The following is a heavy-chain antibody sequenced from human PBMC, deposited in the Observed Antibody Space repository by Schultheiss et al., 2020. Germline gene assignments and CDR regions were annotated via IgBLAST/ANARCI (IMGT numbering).Heavy chain of an antibody. D-gene: IGHD2-2*02. Sequence: GKSLKISCAASGFTFSSYGMHWVRQAPGKGLEWVAVISYDGSNKYYADSVKGRFTISRDNSKNTLYLQMNSLRAEDTAVYYCAKVEENIVVVPAAIKYYYYYMDVWGKGTTVTVSS. J-gene: IGHJ6*03. CDR1: GFTFSSYG. V-gene: IGHV3-30*18. CDR3: AKVEENIVVVPAAIKYYYYYMDV. CDR2: ISYDGSNK.